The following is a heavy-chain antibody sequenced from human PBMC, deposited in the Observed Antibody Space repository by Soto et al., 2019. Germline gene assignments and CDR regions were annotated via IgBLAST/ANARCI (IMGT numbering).Heavy chain of an antibody. V-gene: IGHV1-18*01. CDR3: ASDAARGLFAY. CDR1: GYTLNTYG. Sequence: ASVKVSCKASGYTLNTYGITWVRQAPGQGLEWMGWISANNDHTNYPQKLQGRVTMTTDTSTSTAYMELRSLRSDDTAVYYCASDAARGLFAYRGQRTLVPVSS. D-gene: IGHD4-17*01. CDR2: ISANNDHT. J-gene: IGHJ1*01.